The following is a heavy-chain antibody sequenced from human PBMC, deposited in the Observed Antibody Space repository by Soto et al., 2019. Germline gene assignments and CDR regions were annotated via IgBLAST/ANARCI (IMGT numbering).Heavy chain of an antibody. V-gene: IGHV4-34*01. CDR3: ARGRSTMVRGVAGRLAPSNYFDY. Sequence: QVQLQQWGAGLLKPSETLSLTCAVYGGSFSGYYWSWIRQPPGKGLEWLGEINHSGSTNYNPSLKSRVTISVDTSKNQFSLKPSAVTAADTAVYYCARGRSTMVRGVAGRLAPSNYFDYWGQGTLVTVSS. CDR1: GGSFSGYY. CDR2: INHSGST. D-gene: IGHD3-10*01. J-gene: IGHJ4*02.